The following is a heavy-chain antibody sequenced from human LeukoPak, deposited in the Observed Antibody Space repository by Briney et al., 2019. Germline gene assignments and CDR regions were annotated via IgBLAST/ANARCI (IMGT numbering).Heavy chain of an antibody. CDR1: GGTFSSYA. CDR3: SCSSTPRGWFDP. V-gene: IGHV1-69*13. Sequence: SVKVSCKASGGTFSSYAISWVRQAPGQGLEWMGGIIPIFGTANYAQKFQGRVTITADESTSTAYMELSSLRSEDTAVYYCSCSSTPRGWFDPWGQGTLVTVSS. CDR2: IIPIFGTA. J-gene: IGHJ5*02. D-gene: IGHD2-2*01.